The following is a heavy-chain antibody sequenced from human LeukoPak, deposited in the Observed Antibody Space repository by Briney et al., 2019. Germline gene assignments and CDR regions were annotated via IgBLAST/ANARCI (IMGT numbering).Heavy chain of an antibody. CDR3: AQTTGWPGFDF. J-gene: IGHJ4*02. Sequence: SETLSLTCSASGASTSSRYWSWMRQSPGRTLEWIGHIYNGRNTKYNPSLTSRVTISVAPSKNQLSLSLTSVTASDTAIYYCAQTTGWPGFDFWGPGALVTVSS. V-gene: IGHV4-59*08. CDR2: IYNGRNT. D-gene: IGHD6-19*01. CDR1: GASTSSRY.